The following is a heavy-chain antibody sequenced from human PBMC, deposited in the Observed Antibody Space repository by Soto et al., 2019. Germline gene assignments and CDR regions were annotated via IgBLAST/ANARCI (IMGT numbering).Heavy chain of an antibody. CDR1: GFTFSTYT. J-gene: IGHJ6*02. CDR2: MSDDGSNK. Sequence: QVHLVESGGGVVQPGRSLRLSCAASGFTFSTYTMHWVRQAPGKGLEWVAGMSDDGSNKYYADYVKGRFTVSRDNSKNTLYLQMNSLRAKDTAVYYCARTRGAYYEFCSGPRSTYYYYSMDVWCHGTTVTVSS. V-gene: IGHV3-30-3*01. CDR3: ARTRGAYYEFCSGPRSTYYYYSMDV. D-gene: IGHD3-3*01.